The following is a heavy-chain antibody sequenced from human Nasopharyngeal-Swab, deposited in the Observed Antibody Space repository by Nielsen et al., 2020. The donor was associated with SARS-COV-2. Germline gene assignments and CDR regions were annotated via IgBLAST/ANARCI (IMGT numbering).Heavy chain of an antibody. CDR2: IYYSGST. D-gene: IGHD3-9*01. J-gene: IGHJ6*02. CDR1: GGSISSSSYY. Sequence: SETLSLTCTVSGGSISSSSYYWGWIRQPPGKGLEWIGSIYYSGSTYYNPSLKSRVTISVDTSKNQFSLKLSSVTAADTAVYYCARESVLRYFDWEYYYYGMDVWGQGTTVTFSS. CDR3: ARESVLRYFDWEYYYYGMDV. V-gene: IGHV4-39*02.